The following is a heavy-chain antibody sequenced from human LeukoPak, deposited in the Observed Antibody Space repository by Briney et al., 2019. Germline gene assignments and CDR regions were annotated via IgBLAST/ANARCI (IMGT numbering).Heavy chain of an antibody. CDR1: GGSFSGYY. Sequence: PSETLSLTCGVYGGSFSGYYWSWIRQPPGKGLEWIGEINHSGSTNYSPSLKSRVTISVDTSKNQFSLKLSSVTAADTAVYNCARRFTNYYYYYMDVWGKGTTVTVSS. CDR2: INHSGST. CDR3: ARRFTNYYYYYMDV. V-gene: IGHV4-34*01. D-gene: IGHD3-10*01. J-gene: IGHJ6*03.